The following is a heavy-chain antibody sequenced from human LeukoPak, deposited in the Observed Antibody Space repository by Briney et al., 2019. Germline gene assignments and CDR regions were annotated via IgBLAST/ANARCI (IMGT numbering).Heavy chain of an antibody. Sequence: SETLSLTCTVSGGSISSYYWSWIRQPPGKGLEWIGYIYYSGSTNYNPSLKSRVTISVDTSKNQFSLKLSSVTAADTAVYYCARESRYGDFDYWGKGTTVTVSS. CDR3: ARESRYGDFDY. CDR2: IYYSGST. V-gene: IGHV4-59*01. CDR1: GGSISSYY. D-gene: IGHD4-17*01. J-gene: IGHJ4*03.